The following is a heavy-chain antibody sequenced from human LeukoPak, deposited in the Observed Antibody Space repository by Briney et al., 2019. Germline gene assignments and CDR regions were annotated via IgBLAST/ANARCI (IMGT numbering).Heavy chain of an antibody. J-gene: IGHJ4*02. V-gene: IGHV1-8*03. CDR3: AREPPLIAAAGDY. CDR2: MNPNSGNT. CDR1: GYTFTSYD. D-gene: IGHD6-13*01. Sequence: VASVKVSCKASGYTFTSYDINWVRQATGQGLEWMGWMNPNSGNTGYAQKFQGRVTITRNTSISTAYMELSSLRSDDTAVYYCAREPPLIAAAGDYWGQGTLVTVSS.